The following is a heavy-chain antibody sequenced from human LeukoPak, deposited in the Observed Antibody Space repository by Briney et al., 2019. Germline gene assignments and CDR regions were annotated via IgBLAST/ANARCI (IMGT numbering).Heavy chain of an antibody. D-gene: IGHD6-13*01. CDR3: TTSSSWDQTKNFWDYYYYMDV. CDR2: IKSKTDGGTT. V-gene: IGHV3-15*01. Sequence: PGGSLRLSCAASGFTFSSYSMNWVRQAPGKGLEWVGRIKSKTDGGTTDYAAPVKGRFTISRDDSKNTLYLQMNSLKTEDTAVYYCTTSSSWDQTKNFWDYYYYMDVWGKGTTVTVSS. CDR1: GFTFSSYS. J-gene: IGHJ6*03.